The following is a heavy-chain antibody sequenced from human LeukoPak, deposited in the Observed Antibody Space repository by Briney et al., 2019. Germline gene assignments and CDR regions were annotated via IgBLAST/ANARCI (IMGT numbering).Heavy chain of an antibody. V-gene: IGHV3-30*18. J-gene: IGHJ4*02. Sequence: GGSLRLSCAAAGFTFSSFGMHWVRQAPGKGLEWVAVISYDGSNIYYADSVKGRFTISRDSSKNTVYLQMNSLRAEDTAVYYCAKDRMATIIGEFDYWGQGTLVTVSP. CDR1: GFTFSSFG. CDR2: ISYDGSNI. CDR3: AKDRMATIIGEFDY. D-gene: IGHD5-24*01.